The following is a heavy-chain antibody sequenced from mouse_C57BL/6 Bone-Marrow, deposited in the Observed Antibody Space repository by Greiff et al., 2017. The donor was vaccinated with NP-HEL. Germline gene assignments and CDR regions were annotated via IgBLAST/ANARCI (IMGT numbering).Heavy chain of an antibody. J-gene: IGHJ3*01. V-gene: IGHV1-18*01. CDR2: INPNNGGT. Sequence: EVQLQQSGPELVKPGASVKIPCKASGYTFTDYNMDWVKQSHGKSLEWIGDINPNNGGTIYNQKFKGKATLTVDTSSSTDYMESRSLTSDDTAVYYCARGADYSNWAWCAYWGQGPLVTVSA. D-gene: IGHD2-5*01. CDR3: ARGADYSNWAWCAY. CDR1: GYTFTDYN.